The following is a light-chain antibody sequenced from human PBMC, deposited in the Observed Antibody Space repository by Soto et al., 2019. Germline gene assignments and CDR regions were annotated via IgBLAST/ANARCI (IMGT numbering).Light chain of an antibody. J-gene: IGLJ2*01. Sequence: QSALTQPASVSGSPGQSITISCTGTSSDVGDYDVVSWYQQHPGEAPKLLIYEVTERPSGVSIRFSGSKSPYTASLTISGLQAEDEADYYCSSYAGRGVVVFGGGTKLTVL. CDR1: SSDVGDYDV. V-gene: IGLV2-23*02. CDR3: SSYAGRGVVV. CDR2: EVT.